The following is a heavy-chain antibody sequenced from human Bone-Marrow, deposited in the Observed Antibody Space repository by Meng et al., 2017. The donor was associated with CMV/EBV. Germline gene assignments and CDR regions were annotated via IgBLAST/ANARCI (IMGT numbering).Heavy chain of an antibody. Sequence: GGSLRLSCAASGFTFSSYGMHWVRQAPGKGLEWVAFIRYDGSNKYYADSVKGRFTISRDNSKNTLYLQMNSLRAEDTAVHYCAKDMGPIVGGTGGPYVWGQGTLVTVSS. CDR3: AKDMGPIVGGTGGPYV. V-gene: IGHV3-30*02. CDR2: IRYDGSNK. CDR1: GFTFSSYG. D-gene: IGHD1-26*01. J-gene: IGHJ4*02.